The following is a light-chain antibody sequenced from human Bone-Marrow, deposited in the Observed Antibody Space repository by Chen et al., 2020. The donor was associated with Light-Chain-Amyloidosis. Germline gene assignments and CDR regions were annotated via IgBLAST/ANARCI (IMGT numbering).Light chain of an antibody. Sequence: QTVVTQEPSLTVSPGGTLTRPCASSTGAVTNDFSPNWFQHKPGQAPRTLIYSTSNKPSWTPARFSGSLRGGKAALKVSDVQPEDEADYYCLPYYSDARTWVFGGGTKVTVL. J-gene: IGLJ3*02. V-gene: IGLV7-43*01. CDR1: TGAVTNDFS. CDR2: STS. CDR3: LPYYSDARTWV.